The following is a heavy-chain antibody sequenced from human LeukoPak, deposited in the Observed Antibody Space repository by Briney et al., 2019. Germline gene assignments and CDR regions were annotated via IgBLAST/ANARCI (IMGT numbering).Heavy chain of an antibody. CDR3: ARRNSDFDY. CDR2: IYPGDSDT. Sequence: HGESLKISCQASGYTFTNYWIGWVRQMPGKGLEWMGIIYPGDSDTRYSPSFQGQVTISADKSISTAYLQWSSLKASDTAMYYCARRNSDFDYWGQGTLVTVSS. J-gene: IGHJ4*02. V-gene: IGHV5-51*01. CDR1: GYTFTNYW. D-gene: IGHD4-23*01.